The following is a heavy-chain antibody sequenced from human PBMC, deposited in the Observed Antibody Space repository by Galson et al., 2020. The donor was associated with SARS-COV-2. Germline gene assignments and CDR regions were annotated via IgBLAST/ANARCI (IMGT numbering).Heavy chain of an antibody. CDR3: ARDITEQWLSHYYCYGMDV. Sequence: ASVKVSCKASGYTFTSYGISWVRQAPGQGLEWMGWISAYNGNTNYAQKLQGRVTMTTDTSTSTAYMELRSLRSDDTAVYYCARDITEQWLSHYYCYGMDVWGQGTTVTVSS. CDR1: GYTFTSYG. CDR2: ISAYNGNT. D-gene: IGHD6-19*01. J-gene: IGHJ6*02. V-gene: IGHV1-18*01.